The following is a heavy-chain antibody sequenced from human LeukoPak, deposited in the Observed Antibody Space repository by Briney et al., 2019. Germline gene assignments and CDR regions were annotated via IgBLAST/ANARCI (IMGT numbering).Heavy chain of an antibody. Sequence: SETLSLTCTVSGGSISSSSYYWGWIRQPPGKGLEWIGSVYYSGTTYYNPSLKSRVTISLDTSKNQFSLKLTSVTAADTAVYFCARQDYDFWSGYYDYWGQGTLVTVSS. J-gene: IGHJ4*02. D-gene: IGHD3-3*01. V-gene: IGHV4-39*01. CDR3: ARQDYDFWSGYYDY. CDR2: VYYSGTT. CDR1: GGSISSSSYY.